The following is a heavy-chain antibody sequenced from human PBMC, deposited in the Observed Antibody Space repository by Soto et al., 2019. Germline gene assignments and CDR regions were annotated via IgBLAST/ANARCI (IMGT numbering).Heavy chain of an antibody. D-gene: IGHD3-10*01. V-gene: IGHV4-39*01. CDR2: IYYSGST. CDR3: ARKGSAKYEFDY. CDR1: GGCISSSSYS. J-gene: IGHJ4*02. Sequence: TSETLSISCTVCGGCISSSSYSWAWIRQPPGKGLEWIGSIYYSGSTYYNPSLKSRVTISVDTSKNQLSLKLSSVTAADTAVYYCARKGSAKYEFDYWGQGTLVTVSS.